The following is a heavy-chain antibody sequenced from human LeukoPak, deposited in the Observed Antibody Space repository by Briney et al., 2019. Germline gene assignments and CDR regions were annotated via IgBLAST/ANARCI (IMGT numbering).Heavy chain of an antibody. V-gene: IGHV3-23*01. D-gene: IGHD3-22*01. CDR2: ISGSGGST. Sequence: PGGSLRLSCAASGFTVSSNYMSWVRQAPGKGLEWVSAISGSGGSTYYADSVKGRFTISRDNSKNTLYLQMNSLRAEDTAVYYCAKDPYYYDSSGYYRWGQGTLVTVSS. CDR1: GFTVSSNY. CDR3: AKDPYYYDSSGYYR. J-gene: IGHJ4*02.